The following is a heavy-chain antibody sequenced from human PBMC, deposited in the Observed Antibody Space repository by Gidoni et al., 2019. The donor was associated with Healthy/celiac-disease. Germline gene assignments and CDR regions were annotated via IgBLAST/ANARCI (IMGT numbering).Heavy chain of an antibody. Sequence: QVQLVASGGGVVQPGRSLRLSCAASGFTFSSYAMHWVRQAPGKGLEWVAVISYDGSNKYYADSVKGRFTISRDNSKNTLYLQMNSLRAEDTAVYYCARGGGGYAHYFDYWGQGTLVTVSS. CDR3: ARGGGGYAHYFDY. CDR1: GFTFSSYA. J-gene: IGHJ4*02. D-gene: IGHD2-15*01. CDR2: ISYDGSNK. V-gene: IGHV3-30-3*01.